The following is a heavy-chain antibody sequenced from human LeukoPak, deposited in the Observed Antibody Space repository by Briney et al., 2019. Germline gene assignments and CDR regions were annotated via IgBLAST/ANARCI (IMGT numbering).Heavy chain of an antibody. J-gene: IGHJ6*02. V-gene: IGHV1-2*02. CDR2: INPNSGGT. D-gene: IGHD6-19*01. Sequence: ASVKVSCKASGYAFTGYYMHWVRQAPGQGLEWMGWINPNSGGTNYAQKFQGRVTMTRDTSISTAYMERSRLRSDDTAVHYCARDRSIAVAGTNQGVYYGMDVWGQGTTVTVSS. CDR1: GYAFTGYY. CDR3: ARDRSIAVAGTNQGVYYGMDV.